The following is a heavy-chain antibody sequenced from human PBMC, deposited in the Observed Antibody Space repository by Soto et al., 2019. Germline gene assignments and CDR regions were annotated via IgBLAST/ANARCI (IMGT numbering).Heavy chain of an antibody. CDR2: INHSGST. Sequence: SETLSLTCAVYGGSFSGYYWSWIRQPPGKGLEWIGEINHSGSTNYNPSLKSRVTISVDTSKNQFSLKLSSVTAADTAVYYCARSSDTMVRGAFAYYFDYWGQGTLVTVSS. V-gene: IGHV4-34*01. CDR1: GGSFSGYY. J-gene: IGHJ4*02. D-gene: IGHD3-10*01. CDR3: ARSSDTMVRGAFAYYFDY.